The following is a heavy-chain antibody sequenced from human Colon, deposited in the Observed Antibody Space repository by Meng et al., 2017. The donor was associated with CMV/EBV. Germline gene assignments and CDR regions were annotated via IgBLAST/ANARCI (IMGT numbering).Heavy chain of an antibody. CDR3: AGSYWNGELVY. V-gene: IGHV3-74*01. Sequence: ETLSLTCTVSGVPINNNDYYWVWVRQAPGKGLEWVSRINTDGRTTDYADSVKGRFTISRDDGRSTLYLQMNNLRAEDTAVYFCAGSYWNGELVYWGQGALVTVSS. D-gene: IGHD1-26*01. J-gene: IGHJ4*02. CDR2: INTDGRTT. CDR1: GVPINNNDYY.